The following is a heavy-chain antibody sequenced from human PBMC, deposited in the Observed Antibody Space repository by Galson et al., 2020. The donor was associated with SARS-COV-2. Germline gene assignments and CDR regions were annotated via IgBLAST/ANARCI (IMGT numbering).Heavy chain of an antibody. CDR3: ARLYSVTPGYNWCDP. CDR1: GGSFSPYY. J-gene: IGHJ5*02. V-gene: IGHV4-34*01. CDR2: ISHSGGT. D-gene: IGHD4-17*01. Sequence: SETLSLTCAVYGGSFSPYYWSWIRQSPGTGLEWIGEISHSGGTNYNPSLRSRVTISVDTSKNQFSLKLTSVTAADTAVYYCARLYSVTPGYNWCDPGGQGTLVTVSS.